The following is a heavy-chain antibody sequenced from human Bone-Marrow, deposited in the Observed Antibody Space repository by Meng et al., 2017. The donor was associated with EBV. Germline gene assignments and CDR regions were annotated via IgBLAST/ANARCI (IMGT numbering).Heavy chain of an antibody. CDR1: GFTLSSYW. J-gene: IGHJ4*02. Sequence: EVQVMESGGGAVQPGGCWILSCAASGFTLSSYWVHWVRQALGKGLVWVSRINTDGSVINYADSVKGRFTISRDNAKNTVYLQMNNLRAEDTAVYYCAKDCFGDKDSWGQGTLVTVYS. V-gene: IGHV3-74*01. CDR2: INTDGSVI. D-gene: IGHD2-21*01. CDR3: AKDCFGDKDS.